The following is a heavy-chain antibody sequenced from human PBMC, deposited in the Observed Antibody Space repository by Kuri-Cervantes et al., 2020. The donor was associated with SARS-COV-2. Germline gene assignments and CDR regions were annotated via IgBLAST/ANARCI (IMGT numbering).Heavy chain of an antibody. Sequence: GESLKISCAASGFTFSSHGMHWVRQAPGKGLEWVAVISYDGSNKYYADSVKGRFTISRDNSKNTLYLQMNSLRAEDTAVYYCAKDLVRASSGWQGYYYYYGMDVWGQGTTVTVSS. CDR2: ISYDGSNK. CDR3: AKDLVRASSGWQGYYYYYGMDV. CDR1: GFTFSSHG. V-gene: IGHV3-30*18. J-gene: IGHJ6*02. D-gene: IGHD6-19*01.